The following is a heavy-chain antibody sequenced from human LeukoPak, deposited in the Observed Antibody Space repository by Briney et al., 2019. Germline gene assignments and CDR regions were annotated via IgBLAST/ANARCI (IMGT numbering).Heavy chain of an antibody. V-gene: IGHV3-66*01. CDR1: GFTVSSNY. J-gene: IGHJ5*02. D-gene: IGHD6-13*01. CDR2: IYSGGST. CDR3: ARGHGYSSSWYWFDP. Sequence: PGGSLRLSCAASGFTVSSNYMSWVRQAPGKGLEWVSVIYSGGSTYYADSVKGRFTISRDNSKNTLYLQMNSLRAEDTAVYYCARGHGYSSSWYWFDPWGQGTLVTVSS.